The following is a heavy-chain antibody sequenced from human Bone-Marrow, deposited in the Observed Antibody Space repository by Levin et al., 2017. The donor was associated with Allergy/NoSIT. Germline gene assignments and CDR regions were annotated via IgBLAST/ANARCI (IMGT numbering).Heavy chain of an antibody. CDR3: STEGGHCSGGSCYLLPFYYGMDV. D-gene: IGHD2-15*01. Sequence: GESLKISCAASGFNFTNAWMSWDRQAPGKGLEWVGRIKSRNDGGTTDYAAPVKGRFIISKDVSKNTLYLQMNSLKTQDTAVYYCSTEGGHCSGGSCYLLPFYYGMDVWGQGTTVTVSS. J-gene: IGHJ6*02. V-gene: IGHV3-15*01. CDR2: IKSRNDGGTT. CDR1: GFNFTNAW.